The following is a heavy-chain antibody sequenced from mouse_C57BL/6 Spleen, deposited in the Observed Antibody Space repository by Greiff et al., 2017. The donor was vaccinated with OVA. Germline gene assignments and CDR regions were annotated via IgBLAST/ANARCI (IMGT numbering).Heavy chain of an antibody. Sequence: EVKLVESGGGLVKPGGSLKLSCAASGFTFSDYGMHWVRQAPEKGLEWVAYISSGSSTIYYADTVKGRFTISRDNAKNTLFLQMTSLRSEDTAMYYCARVYGSSWYFDVWGTGTTVTVSS. CDR1: GFTFSDYG. J-gene: IGHJ1*03. D-gene: IGHD1-1*01. CDR3: ARVYGSSWYFDV. CDR2: ISSGSSTI. V-gene: IGHV5-17*01.